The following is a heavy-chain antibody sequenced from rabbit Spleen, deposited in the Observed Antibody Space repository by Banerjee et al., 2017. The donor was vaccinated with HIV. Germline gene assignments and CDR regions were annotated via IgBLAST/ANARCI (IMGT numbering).Heavy chain of an antibody. J-gene: IGHJ3*01. CDR3: ARDAGSGYGL. Sequence: QERLVESGGGLVKPEGSLKLSCTASGFSFSNKAVMCWVRQAPGKGLEWIACAYAGSSDSTYSATWAKGRFTISKTSSTTVTLQMTSLTAADTATYFCARDAGSGYGLWGQGTLVTVS. V-gene: IGHV1S45*01. CDR1: GFSFSNKAV. CDR2: AYAGSSDST. D-gene: IGHD8-1*01.